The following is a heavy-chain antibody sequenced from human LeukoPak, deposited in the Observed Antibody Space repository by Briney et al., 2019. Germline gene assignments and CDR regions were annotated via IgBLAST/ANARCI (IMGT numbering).Heavy chain of an antibody. CDR2: ISSNGGST. J-gene: IGHJ4*02. Sequence: WGSLRLSCAASGFTFSSYAMHWVRQAPGKGLEYVSAISSNGGSTYYANSVKGRFTISRDNSKNTLSLQMNSLRAEDTAVYYCANGYYYNILTGYYKDRDTNFQYWGQGTLVTVSS. V-gene: IGHV3-64*01. D-gene: IGHD3-9*01. CDR1: GFTFSSYA. CDR3: ANGYYYNILTGYYKDRDTNFQY.